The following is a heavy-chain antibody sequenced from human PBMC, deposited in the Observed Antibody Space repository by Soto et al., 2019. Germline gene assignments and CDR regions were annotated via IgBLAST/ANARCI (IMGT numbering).Heavy chain of an antibody. CDR2: ISYDGSNK. D-gene: IGHD2-8*01. J-gene: IGHJ6*02. V-gene: IGHV3-30*18. CDR1: GFTFSSYG. Sequence: GGSLRLSCAASGFTFSSYGMHWVRQAPGKGLEWVAVISYDGSNKYYADSVKGRFTISRDNSKNTLYLQMNSLRAEDTAVYYCAKDRLMVYADYYYYGMDVWGQGTTVTVSS. CDR3: AKDRLMVYADYYYYGMDV.